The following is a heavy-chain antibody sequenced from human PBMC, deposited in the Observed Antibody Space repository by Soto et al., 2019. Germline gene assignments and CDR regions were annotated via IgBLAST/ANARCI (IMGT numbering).Heavy chain of an antibody. Sequence: SETLSLTCAVSGGSIISNYWWAWIRQSPGEGLVWIGSIYYSGRTYNNPSLRSRVSMSIDTSKDQFSLKLKSVTAADTALYFCARQRTSVVTQAYFDVWGPGSLVTVSS. V-gene: IGHV4-39*01. CDR3: ARQRTSVVTQAYFDV. D-gene: IGHD2-21*02. J-gene: IGHJ4*02. CDR1: GGSIISNYW. CDR2: IYYSGRT.